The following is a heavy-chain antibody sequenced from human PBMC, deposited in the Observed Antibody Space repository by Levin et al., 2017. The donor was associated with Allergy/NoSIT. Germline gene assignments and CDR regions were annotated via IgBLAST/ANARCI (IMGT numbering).Heavy chain of an antibody. V-gene: IGHV4-59*08. J-gene: IGHJ3*02. D-gene: IGHD2-2*02. CDR2: IYYSGST. Sequence: SETLSLTCTVSGGSISSYYWSWIRQPPGKGLEWIGYIYYSGSTNYNPSLKSRVTISVDTSKNQFSLKLSSVTAADTAVYYCATLFMDIVVVPAAIIDAFDIWGQGTMVTVSS. CDR3: ATLFMDIVVVPAAIIDAFDI. CDR1: GGSISSYY.